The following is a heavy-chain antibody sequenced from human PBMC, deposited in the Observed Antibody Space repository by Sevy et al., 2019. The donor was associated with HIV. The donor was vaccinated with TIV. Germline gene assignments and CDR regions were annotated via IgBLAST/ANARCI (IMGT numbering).Heavy chain of an antibody. V-gene: IGHV5-51*01. CDR3: GAGGGPGIVRGGFDV. D-gene: IGHD3-10*02. J-gene: IGHJ3*01. CDR2: IYLGDSDT. Sequence: GESLKISCKGSGYTFQTNWIGWVRKMPGKGLEWRGIIYLGDSDTRYSPSFQGQVTISAEKSINTPYLHWSGLKASDNAGYYWGAGGGPGIVRGGFDVWGQGTMVTVSS. CDR1: GYTFQTNW.